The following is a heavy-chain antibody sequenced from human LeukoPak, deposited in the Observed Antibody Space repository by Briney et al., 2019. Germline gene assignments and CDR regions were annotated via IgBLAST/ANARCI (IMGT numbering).Heavy chain of an antibody. Sequence: GGSLRLSCAASGFTFSSYAMSWVRQAPGKGLEWVAVVSSDGGTKYYADSVKGRFTISRDNSRNTMYLQMDSLRAEDTAVYYCAKEYDSGGYGANFDYWGQGTLVTVSS. J-gene: IGHJ4*02. CDR1: GFTFSSYA. CDR2: VSSDGGTK. V-gene: IGHV3-30*18. CDR3: AKEYDSGGYGANFDY. D-gene: IGHD3-10*01.